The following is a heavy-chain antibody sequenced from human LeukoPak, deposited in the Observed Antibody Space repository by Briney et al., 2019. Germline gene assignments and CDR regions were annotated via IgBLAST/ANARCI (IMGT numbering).Heavy chain of an antibody. D-gene: IGHD1-14*01. CDR1: GFADSSNY. CDR3: ARGEGGILATPEDY. J-gene: IGHJ4*02. V-gene: IGHV3-53*01. CDR2: IYSIGDT. Sequence: GGSLRLSCAASGFADSSNYMSWVRQAPGKGPEWVSVIYSIGDTYYAGSVKGRFTMSRDNSKNTLYLQMNTLRAEDTAVYYCARGEGGILATPEDYWGQGTLVTVSS.